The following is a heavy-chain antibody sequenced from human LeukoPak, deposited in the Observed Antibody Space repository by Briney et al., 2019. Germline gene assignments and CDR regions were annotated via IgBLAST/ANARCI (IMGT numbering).Heavy chain of an antibody. CDR2: ISYTGGT. CDR3: ARHGTSVAWYFDL. V-gene: IGHV4-59*08. D-gene: IGHD6-19*01. J-gene: IGHJ2*01. CDR1: GGSLRSFY. Sequence: SQTLSLTCTVSGGSLRSFYWSWIRQPPGKGLEWIGYISYTGGTKYNPPLKSRSTTSVDTSNNQSSLQLSSGPAADAAVYYCARHGTSVAWYFDLWGRGTLVAVSS.